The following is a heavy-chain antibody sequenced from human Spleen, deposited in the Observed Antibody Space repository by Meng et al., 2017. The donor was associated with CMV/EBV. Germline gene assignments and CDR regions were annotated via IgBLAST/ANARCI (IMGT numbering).Heavy chain of an antibody. Sequence: GESLKISCAASGFSVSVTHMSWVRQAPGKGLECVSIIYSGDRTYYADSVKGRFIISRDNSKNALYLQMNSLRVEDTAVYYCVKDWVDTAMIRYEYRYYYYGMDVWGQGTTVTVSS. V-gene: IGHV3-53*01. CDR3: VKDWVDTAMIRYEYRYYYYGMDV. D-gene: IGHD5-18*01. J-gene: IGHJ6*02. CDR2: IYSGDRT. CDR1: GFSVSVTH.